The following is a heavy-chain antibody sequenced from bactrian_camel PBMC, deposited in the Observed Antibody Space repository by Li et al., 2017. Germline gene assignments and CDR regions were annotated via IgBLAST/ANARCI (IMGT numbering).Heavy chain of an antibody. CDR3: AACPWQAHNLGIECEAAR. J-gene: IGHJ4*01. V-gene: IGHV3S1*01. CDR1: GFTSSGNW. Sequence: HVQLVESGGGLVQPGGSLRLSCAASGFTSSGNWQYWVRQAPGKGLEWVSTSRINGLGTHYADSVKGRFTISRDDARNTLYLQMNSLKNEDTAVYKCAACPWQAHNLGIECEAARWGQGTQVTVS. D-gene: IGHD1*01. CDR2: SRINGLGT.